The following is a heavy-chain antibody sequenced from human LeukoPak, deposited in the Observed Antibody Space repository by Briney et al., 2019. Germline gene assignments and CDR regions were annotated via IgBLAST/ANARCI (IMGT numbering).Heavy chain of an antibody. D-gene: IGHD4-17*01. Sequence: ASVKVSCKASGYTFTSYDINWVRQAPGQGLEWMGIINPNSGSTVYAQKFQGRVTMTRDKSTSTVYMELSSLRSDDTAVYYCARGIGDYLSDGADWNLDLWGRGILVTVSS. CDR3: ARGIGDYLSDGADWNLDL. CDR1: GYTFTSYD. J-gene: IGHJ2*01. V-gene: IGHV1-46*01. CDR2: INPNSGST.